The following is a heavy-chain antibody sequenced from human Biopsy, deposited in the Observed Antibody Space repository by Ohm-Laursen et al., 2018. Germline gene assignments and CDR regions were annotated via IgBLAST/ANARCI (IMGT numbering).Heavy chain of an antibody. Sequence: ASVKVSCKSSGYSFTTYDVNWVRQARGQGLDWMGWMIPSSGKTGYAQRFQGRVTLTMNTSISTAYMELSGLRSEDTAVYFCARGYSRRVSIFEASIYWFDTWGQGTLVTVSS. J-gene: IGHJ5*02. V-gene: IGHV1-8*01. CDR1: GYSFTTYD. CDR3: ARGYSRRVSIFEASIYWFDT. CDR2: MIPSSGKT. D-gene: IGHD6-6*01.